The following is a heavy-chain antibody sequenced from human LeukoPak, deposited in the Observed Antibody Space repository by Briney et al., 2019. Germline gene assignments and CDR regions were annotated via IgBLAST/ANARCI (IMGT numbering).Heavy chain of an antibody. J-gene: IGHJ4*02. D-gene: IGHD3-16*02. CDR2: ISPSGGST. CDR3: AKVALNHYVWGSDRSPLGY. Sequence: ASVKVSCKAFGYTFTGYWMHWVRQAPGQGPEWMGVISPSGGSTIYAQKFKGRVTLTRDMSTSTDYLELSSLRSEDTAVYYCAKVALNHYVWGSDRSPLGYWGQGTLVTVSS. V-gene: IGHV1-46*01. CDR1: GYTFTGYW.